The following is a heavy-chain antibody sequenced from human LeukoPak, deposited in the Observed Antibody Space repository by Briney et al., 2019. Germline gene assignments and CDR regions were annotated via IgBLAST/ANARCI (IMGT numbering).Heavy chain of an antibody. CDR1: GFTFSSYW. Sequence: PGGSLRLSCAASGFTFSSYWMHWVRHAPDKGPVWVSRINSDGSTTNYADSVKGRFTISRDNAKNTLYLQINGLRAEDTGVYYCARDLHYWGQGTLVTVSS. CDR3: ARDLHY. J-gene: IGHJ4*02. V-gene: IGHV3-74*01. CDR2: INSDGSTT.